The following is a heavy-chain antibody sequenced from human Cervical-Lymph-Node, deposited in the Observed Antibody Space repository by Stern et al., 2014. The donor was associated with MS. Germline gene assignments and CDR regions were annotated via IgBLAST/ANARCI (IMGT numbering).Heavy chain of an antibody. D-gene: IGHD3-10*01. CDR2: IYWDDDK. J-gene: IGHJ4*02. V-gene: IGHV2-5*02. CDR3: AHSRVEMLRGVPFDY. CDR1: GFSLNTLGEG. Sequence: ESGPSLVRPTQSLTLTCTFSGFSLNTLGEGVGWIRQPPGKALEWLALIYWDDDKRYSPSLKSRLTIRKDTSKNHVVLTMTNMDPVDTATYYCAHSRVEMLRGVPFDYWGQGNLVTVSS.